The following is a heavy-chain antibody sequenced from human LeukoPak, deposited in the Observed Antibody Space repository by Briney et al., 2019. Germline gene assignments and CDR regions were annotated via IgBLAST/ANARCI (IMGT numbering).Heavy chain of an antibody. V-gene: IGHV3-7*01. CDR2: IKQDGSVQ. D-gene: IGHD6-19*01. CDR1: KFTFSSYW. J-gene: IGHJ5*02. Sequence: PGGSLRLSCAASKFTFSSYWMSWVRQAPGKGLEWVANIKQDGSVQFCMDSLKGRFSVSRDNAKNSLYLQMNGLRVEDTAVYYCTRLQIAVAGPNWFDPWGQGTLVTVSS. CDR3: TRLQIAVAGPNWFDP.